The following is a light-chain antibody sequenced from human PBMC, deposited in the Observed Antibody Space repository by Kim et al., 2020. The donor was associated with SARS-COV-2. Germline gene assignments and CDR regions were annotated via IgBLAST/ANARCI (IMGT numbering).Light chain of an antibody. Sequence: GQSLTISCTGTISDVGGYNYVSWYQQHPGKAPKLMIYDVSNRPSGVSNRFSGSKSGNTASLTISGLQAEDEADYYCSSYTSSSTRVFGGGTQLTVL. CDR3: SSYTSSSTRV. CDR1: ISDVGGYNY. V-gene: IGLV2-14*03. J-gene: IGLJ3*02. CDR2: DVS.